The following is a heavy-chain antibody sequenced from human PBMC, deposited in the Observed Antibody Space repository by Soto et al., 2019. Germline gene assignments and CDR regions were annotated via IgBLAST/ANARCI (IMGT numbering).Heavy chain of an antibody. Sequence: QVQLQESGPGLVKPSQTLSLTCSVSGASISSGGYYWNWIRQHPGKGLEWIGYIYYSGTTYYNPSLKSRVNISVDTSKNQFSLKLSSVTAADTAVYYCAASCVGCGGFNYYRMEVWGQGTTVTVSS. V-gene: IGHV4-31*03. CDR2: IYYSGTT. J-gene: IGHJ6*02. CDR3: AASCVGCGGFNYYRMEV. D-gene: IGHD2-21*01. CDR1: GASISSGGYY.